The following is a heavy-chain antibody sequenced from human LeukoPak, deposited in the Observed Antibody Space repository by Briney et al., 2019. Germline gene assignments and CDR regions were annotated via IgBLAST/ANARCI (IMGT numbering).Heavy chain of an antibody. CDR2: ISSSSSTI. Sequence: PGRSLRLSCAASGFTFSSYSMNWVRQAPGKGLEWVSYISSSSSTIYYADSVKGRFTISRDNANNSLYLQMNSLRAEDTALYYCARGITGSRADFWGQGTLVTVSS. J-gene: IGHJ4*02. CDR1: GFTFSSYS. CDR3: ARGITGSRADF. D-gene: IGHD1-20*01. V-gene: IGHV3-48*01.